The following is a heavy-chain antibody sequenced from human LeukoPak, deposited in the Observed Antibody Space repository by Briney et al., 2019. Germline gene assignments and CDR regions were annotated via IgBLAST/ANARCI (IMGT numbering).Heavy chain of an antibody. CDR1: GDTFPSYG. CDR2: ISIYNGNT. Sequence: LWASVKVSCKASGDTFPSYGFSWVRQAPGQGLEWMGWISIYNGNTNYAQKVQGRLTVTTDTSTSTAYMELGSLESDDTAVYYCARQMGIAVAGKGNRFDPWGQGTLVTVSS. CDR3: ARQMGIAVAGKGNRFDP. D-gene: IGHD6-19*01. V-gene: IGHV1-18*01. J-gene: IGHJ5*02.